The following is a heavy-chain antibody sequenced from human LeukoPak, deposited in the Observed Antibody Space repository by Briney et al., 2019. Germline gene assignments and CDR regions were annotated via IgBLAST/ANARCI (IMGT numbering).Heavy chain of an antibody. J-gene: IGHJ5*02. CDR1: GYSFTSYW. D-gene: IGHD5-12*01. CDR3: ARLVDGLEDSGYGLGQPFDP. Sequence: PGESLKISCKGSGYSFTSYWIGWVRQMPGKGLEWMGIIYPGDSDTRYSPSFQGQVTISADKSISTAYLQWSSLKASDTAMYYCARLVDGLEDSGYGLGQPFDPWGQGTLVTVSS. CDR2: IYPGDSDT. V-gene: IGHV5-51*01.